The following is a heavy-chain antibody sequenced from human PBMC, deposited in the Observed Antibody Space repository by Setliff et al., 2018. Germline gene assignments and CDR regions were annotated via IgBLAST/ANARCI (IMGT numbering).Heavy chain of an antibody. D-gene: IGHD1-26*01. CDR3: AKDRSVVGARGHAFDL. CDR1: GESFSGFH. J-gene: IGHJ3*01. CDR2: INHSGNT. Sequence: SETLSLTCGVFGESFSGFHWSWIRQPPGKGLEWIGEINHSGNTNYNPSLKSRVTISVDTSKTQISLKLTSVTPADTAVYYCAKDRSVVGARGHAFDLWGQGTVVTVSS. V-gene: IGHV4-34*01.